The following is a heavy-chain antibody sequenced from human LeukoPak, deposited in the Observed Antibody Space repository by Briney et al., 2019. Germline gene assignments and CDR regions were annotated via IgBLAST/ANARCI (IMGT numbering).Heavy chain of an antibody. CDR2: IKSKGSGGTT. Sequence: NPGGSPRFSCAASGFTFTDAWMTWLRQVPGKGLQCIGRIKSKGSGGTTDYAAPVKGRFTISRDDSKNTVYLQMNSLQIEDTAVYYCAKIAGDVDKPGCFHYWGQGTLVTVSS. CDR1: GFTFTDAW. CDR3: AKIAGDVDKPGCFHY. D-gene: IGHD5-24*01. V-gene: IGHV3-15*01. J-gene: IGHJ4*02.